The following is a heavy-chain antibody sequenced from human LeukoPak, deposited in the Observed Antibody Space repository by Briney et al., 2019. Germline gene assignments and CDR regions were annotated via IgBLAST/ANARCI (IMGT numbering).Heavy chain of an antibody. CDR2: INPSGGST. Sequence: GASVKVSCKASGCTFTSYYMHWVRQAPGQGLEWMGIINPSGGSTSYAQKFQGRVTMTRDTSTSTVYMELSSLRSEDTAVYYCARAGGYCSGGSCYSIFDYWGQGTLVTVSS. CDR3: ARAGGYCSGGSCYSIFDY. J-gene: IGHJ4*02. V-gene: IGHV1-46*01. D-gene: IGHD2-15*01. CDR1: GCTFTSYY.